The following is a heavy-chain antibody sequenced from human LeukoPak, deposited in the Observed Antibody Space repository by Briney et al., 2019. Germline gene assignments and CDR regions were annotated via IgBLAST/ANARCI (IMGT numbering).Heavy chain of an antibody. CDR1: GFTFSSYA. V-gene: IGHV3-30-3*01. D-gene: IGHD2-2*01. J-gene: IGHJ5*02. Sequence: PGRSLRLSCAASGFTFSSYAMDWVRQAPGKGLEWVAVISYDGSNKYYADSVKGRFTISRDNSKNTLYLQMNSLRAEDTAVYYCARERVVEVVVVPAEFWFDPWGQGTLVTVSS. CDR3: ARERVVEVVVVPAEFWFDP. CDR2: ISYDGSNK.